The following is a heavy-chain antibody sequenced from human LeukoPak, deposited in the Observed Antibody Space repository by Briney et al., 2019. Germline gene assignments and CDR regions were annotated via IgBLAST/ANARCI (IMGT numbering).Heavy chain of an antibody. CDR3: ARDLRDTAMVVPHYYGMDV. CDR1: GFSFSDYD. V-gene: IGHV3-13*01. Sequence: GGSLRLSCVASGFSFSDYDMYWVRQAAGRGLEWVSALGTNGDAYYLGSVRGRFTISRENVKNSLYLQMNSLRAEDTAVYYCARDLRDTAMVVPHYYGMDVWGQGTTVTVSS. D-gene: IGHD5-18*01. J-gene: IGHJ6*02. CDR2: LGTNGDA.